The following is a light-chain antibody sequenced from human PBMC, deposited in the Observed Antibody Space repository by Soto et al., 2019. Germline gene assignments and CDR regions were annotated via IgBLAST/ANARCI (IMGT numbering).Light chain of an antibody. CDR1: QSISTE. Sequence: EIVMTQSLTTLSVSPGERAILSCRASQSISTELAWYQQKPGQPPRLLIYSASTRATGVPARFTGSGSGSEFTLTISGLQSEDFAVYYCQQGHNWPLTFGQGTRLEI. J-gene: IGKJ2*01. CDR2: SAS. V-gene: IGKV3-15*01. CDR3: QQGHNWPLT.